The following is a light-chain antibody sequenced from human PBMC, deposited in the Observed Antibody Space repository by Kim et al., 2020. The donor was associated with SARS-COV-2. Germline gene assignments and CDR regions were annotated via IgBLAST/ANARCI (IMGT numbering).Light chain of an antibody. CDR2: DAS. Sequence: SVSRGERATLSCRASQNLDTYLAWYQHRPGQSPRLLIYDASNRAIGVPARFSGSGSGTDFTLTISSLEPEDFAIYYCQYRTNWLTFGGGTKVDIK. CDR3: QYRTNWLT. V-gene: IGKV3-11*01. CDR1: QNLDTY. J-gene: IGKJ4*01.